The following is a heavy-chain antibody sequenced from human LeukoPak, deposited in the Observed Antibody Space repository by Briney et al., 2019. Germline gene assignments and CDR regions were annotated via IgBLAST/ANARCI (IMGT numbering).Heavy chain of an antibody. V-gene: IGHV4-39*07. CDR2: IYHSGST. Sequence: SETLSLTCTVSGGSISSSSYYWGWIRQPPGKGLEWIGNIYHSGSTHYKPSLKSRVTISVDTSKNQFSLKLTSVTAVDTAVYYCARVQTRWELPTDFDYWGQGTLVTVSS. D-gene: IGHD1-26*01. J-gene: IGHJ4*02. CDR3: ARVQTRWELPTDFDY. CDR1: GGSISSSSYY.